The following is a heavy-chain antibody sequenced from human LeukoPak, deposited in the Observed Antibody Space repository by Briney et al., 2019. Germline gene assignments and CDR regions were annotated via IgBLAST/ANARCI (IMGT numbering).Heavy chain of an antibody. J-gene: IGHJ4*02. CDR2: IYSGGST. Sequence: GGSLRLSCAASGFTVSSNYMSWVRQAPGKGLEWVSVIYSGGSTYYADSVKGRFTISRDNSKNTLYLQMSSLRAEDTAVYYCAGPFYYDFWSGLGYWGQGTLVTVSS. CDR1: GFTVSSNY. D-gene: IGHD3-3*01. CDR3: AGPFYYDFWSGLGY. V-gene: IGHV3-53*01.